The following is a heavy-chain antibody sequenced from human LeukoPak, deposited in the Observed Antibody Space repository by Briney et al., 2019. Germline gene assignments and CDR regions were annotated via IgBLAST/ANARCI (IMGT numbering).Heavy chain of an antibody. J-gene: IGHJ4*02. V-gene: IGHV3-21*01. CDR1: GFTFSSYS. CDR3: ARGDYYDSSGYYNY. D-gene: IGHD3-22*01. CDR2: ISSSSSYI. Sequence: NPGGSLRLFCAASGFTFSSYSMNWVRQAPGKGLEWVSSISSSSSYIYYADSVKGRFTISRDNAKNSLYLQMNSLRAEDTAVCYCARGDYYDSSGYYNYWGQGTLVTVSS.